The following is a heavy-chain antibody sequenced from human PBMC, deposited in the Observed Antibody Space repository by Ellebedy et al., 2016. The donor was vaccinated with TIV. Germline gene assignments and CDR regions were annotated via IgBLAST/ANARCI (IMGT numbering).Heavy chain of an antibody. V-gene: IGHV4-34*01. D-gene: IGHD2-21*02. J-gene: IGHJ4*02. CDR1: GGSLSGYY. CDR2: INHSGST. CDR3: SRGVTDQN. Sequence: MPGGSLRLSCAVYGGSLSGYYWSWIRQPPGKGLEWIGEINHSGSTNYNSSLKSRVTISLDTSKNQFSLKLSSVTVADTAVYYCSRGVTDQNWGQGILVTVSS.